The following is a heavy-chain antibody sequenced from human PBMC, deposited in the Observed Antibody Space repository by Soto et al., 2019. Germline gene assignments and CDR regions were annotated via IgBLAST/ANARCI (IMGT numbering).Heavy chain of an antibody. CDR1: GFTFSSYG. J-gene: IGHJ4*02. CDR3: AKDRLAGNFDS. CDR2: IWYDGSNK. Sequence: GWSLRLSCAASGFTFSSYGMHWVRQAPGKGLEWVAFIWYDGSNKYYADSVKGRFTISRDNSKNTLYLQMNGLRVEDTAVYYCAKDRLAGNFDSWGQGTQVTVSS. V-gene: IGHV3-33*06.